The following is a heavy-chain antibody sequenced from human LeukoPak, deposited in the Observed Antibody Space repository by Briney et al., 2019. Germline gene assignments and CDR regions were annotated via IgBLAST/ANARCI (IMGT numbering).Heavy chain of an antibody. CDR2: ISSSGSTI. D-gene: IGHD6-19*01. V-gene: IGHV3-48*03. CDR1: GFTFSSYE. CDR3: AKGGIGAGNPLFDL. J-gene: IGHJ2*01. Sequence: GGSLRLSCAASGFTFSSYEMNWVRQAPGKGLEWVSYISSSGSTIYYADSVKGRFTISRDNAKNSLYLQMNSLRAEDTAVYYCAKGGIGAGNPLFDLWGRGTLVTVSS.